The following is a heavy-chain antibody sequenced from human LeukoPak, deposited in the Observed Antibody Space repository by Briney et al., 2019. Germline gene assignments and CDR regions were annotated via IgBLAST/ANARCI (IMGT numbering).Heavy chain of an antibody. V-gene: IGHV3-74*01. Sequence: GGSLRLSCAASGFTFSNYWMHWVRQAPGKGLVWVSRINIDGSTTDYADSVKGRVTVSRDNAKNTLYLQMNSLRAEDTAVYYCARDPYNWNANWLDPWGQGTLVTVSS. D-gene: IGHD1-1*01. J-gene: IGHJ5*02. CDR2: INIDGSTT. CDR3: ARDPYNWNANWLDP. CDR1: GFTFSNYW.